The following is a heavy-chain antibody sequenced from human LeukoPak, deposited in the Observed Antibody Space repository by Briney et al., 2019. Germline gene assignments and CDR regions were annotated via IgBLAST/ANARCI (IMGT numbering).Heavy chain of an antibody. V-gene: IGHV4-4*07. CDR3: ARDLPNCSSTSCYYYFDY. D-gene: IGHD2-2*01. CDR1: GGSISSYY. CDR2: IYTSGST. J-gene: IGHJ4*02. Sequence: PSETLSLTCTVSGGSISSYYWSWIRQPAGKGLEWIGRIYTSGSTNYNPSLKSRVTMSVDTSKNQFSLKLSSVTAADTAVYYCARDLPNCSSTSCYYYFDYWGQGTLVTVSS.